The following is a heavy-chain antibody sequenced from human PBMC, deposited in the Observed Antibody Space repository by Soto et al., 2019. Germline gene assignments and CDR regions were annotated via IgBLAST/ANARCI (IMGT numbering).Heavy chain of an antibody. CDR2: IYYSGYT. V-gene: IGHV4-30-4*01. CDR1: GDSFSSGDYK. CDR3: ARSGDHVAFGH. J-gene: IGHJ4*02. D-gene: IGHD4-17*01. Sequence: QVQLQESGPGLVKPSQTLSLTCTVSGDSFSSGDYKWSWIRQPPGKGLEWIGYIYYSGYTYNNPSLKSRVTTSADTSKAHFSLKLRSVTAADTAVYYCARSGDHVAFGHWGQGTLVTVSS.